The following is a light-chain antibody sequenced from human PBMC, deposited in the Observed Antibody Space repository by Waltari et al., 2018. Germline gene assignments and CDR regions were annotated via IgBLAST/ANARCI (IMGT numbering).Light chain of an antibody. J-gene: IGKJ5*01. V-gene: IGKV1-39*01. CDR3: QQSFYVPIS. CDR2: AAS. Sequence: DIQMTQSPASLSASIVDTVIITCRASQTISTYLNWYQQKMGQAPKLLISAASTLHNGVPPRFSGSGSGTDFTLTISSVQPEDFGDYFCQQSFYVPISFGQGTRLDIK. CDR1: QTISTY.